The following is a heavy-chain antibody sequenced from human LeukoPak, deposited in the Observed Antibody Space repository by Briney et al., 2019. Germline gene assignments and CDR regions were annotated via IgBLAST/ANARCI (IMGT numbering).Heavy chain of an antibody. Sequence: SETLSLTCTVSGGSISSYYWSWIRQPPGKGLEWIGYIYYSGSTNYNPSLKSRVTISVDTSKNQFSLKLSSVTAADTAVYYCARAAGGGNDFSRYYYYYYGMDVWGQGTTVTVSS. J-gene: IGHJ6*02. CDR1: GGSISSYY. CDR2: IYYSGST. D-gene: IGHD1-1*01. CDR3: ARAAGGGNDFSRYYYYYYGMDV. V-gene: IGHV4-59*08.